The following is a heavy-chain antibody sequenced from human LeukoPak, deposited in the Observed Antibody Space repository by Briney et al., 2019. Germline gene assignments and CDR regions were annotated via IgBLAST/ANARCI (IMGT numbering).Heavy chain of an antibody. CDR2: MNPNSGNT. J-gene: IGHJ4*02. V-gene: IGHV1-8*01. CDR3: ARGVKMATIYYFDY. CDR1: GCTFTSYD. Sequence: ASVKVSCKASGCTFTSYDINWVRQATGQGLEWMGWMNPNSGNTGYAQKFQGRVTMTRNTSISTAYMELSSLRSEDTAVYYCARGVKMATIYYFDYWGQGTLVTVSS. D-gene: IGHD5-24*01.